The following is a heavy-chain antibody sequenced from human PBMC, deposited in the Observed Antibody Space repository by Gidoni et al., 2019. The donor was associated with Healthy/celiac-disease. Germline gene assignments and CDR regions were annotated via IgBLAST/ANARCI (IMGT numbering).Heavy chain of an antibody. CDR1: GFPFSNAW. J-gene: IGHJ3*02. V-gene: IGHV3-15*01. CDR2: IKSKTDGGTT. D-gene: IGHD3-22*01. Sequence: EVQLVESGGGLVKPGGSLRLSCAASGFPFSNAWMSWVRQAPGKGLEWVGRIKSKTDGGTTDYAAPVKGRFTISRDDSKNTLYLQMNSLKTEDTAVYYCEMYYYDLEAFDIWGQGTMVTVSS. CDR3: EMYYYDLEAFDI.